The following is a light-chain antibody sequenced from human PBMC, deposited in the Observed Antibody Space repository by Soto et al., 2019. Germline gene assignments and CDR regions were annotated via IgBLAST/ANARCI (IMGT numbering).Light chain of an antibody. Sequence: EIVLTQSPATLSLSPGERATLSCRASRSFASSCLAWYQHKPGQAPRLLIYAASSRATGIPDRFIGSGSGTDFTLTISRLEPDDSAVYYCHHYDSSPPYTFGQGTKLEIK. CDR2: AAS. J-gene: IGKJ2*01. CDR3: HHYDSSPPYT. CDR1: RSFASSC. V-gene: IGKV3-20*01.